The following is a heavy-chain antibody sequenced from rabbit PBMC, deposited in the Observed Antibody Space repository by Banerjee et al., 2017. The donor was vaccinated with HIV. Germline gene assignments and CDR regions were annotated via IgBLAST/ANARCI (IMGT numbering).Heavy chain of an antibody. CDR2: IYAGSSGST. D-gene: IGHD8-1*01. V-gene: IGHV1S45*01. CDR1: GFSFSSSYW. Sequence: EESGGDLVKPEGSLTLTCTASGFSFSSSYWICWVRQAPGKGLEWIACIYAGSSGSTYYASWAKGRFTISKTSSTTVTLQMTSLTAADTATYFCARAEISNYKLRGPGTLVTVS. CDR3: ARAEISNYKL. J-gene: IGHJ4*01.